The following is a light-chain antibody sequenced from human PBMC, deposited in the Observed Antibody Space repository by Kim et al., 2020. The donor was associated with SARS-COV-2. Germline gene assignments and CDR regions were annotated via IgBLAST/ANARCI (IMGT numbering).Light chain of an antibody. Sequence: DIQMTQSPSTLSASVGDRVTITCRASQSISSLLAWYQQKPGKAPKLLIYKASSLESGVPSRFSGSGSGTEFTLTISSLQPDDFATYYCQQYNSYSYTFGQGTKLEI. J-gene: IGKJ2*01. CDR2: KAS. CDR1: QSISSL. V-gene: IGKV1-5*03. CDR3: QQYNSYSYT.